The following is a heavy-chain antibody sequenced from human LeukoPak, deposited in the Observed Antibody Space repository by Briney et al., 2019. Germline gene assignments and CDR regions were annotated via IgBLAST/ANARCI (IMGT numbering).Heavy chain of an antibody. Sequence: PSETLSLTCTVSGGSLSSYYWSWIRQPPGKGLQWIGYISYSGSTNYNPSLKSRVTISVDTSKNQFSLKLSSVTAADTAVYYCARRAAAGKYGMDVWGQGTTVTVSS. V-gene: IGHV4-59*08. J-gene: IGHJ6*02. CDR2: ISYSGST. CDR3: ARRAAAGKYGMDV. D-gene: IGHD6-13*01. CDR1: GGSLSSYY.